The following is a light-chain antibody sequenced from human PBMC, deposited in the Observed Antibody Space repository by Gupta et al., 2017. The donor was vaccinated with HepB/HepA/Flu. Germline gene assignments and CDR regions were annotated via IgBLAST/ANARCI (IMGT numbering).Light chain of an antibody. J-gene: IGKJ1*01. CDR1: QNIDFY. V-gene: IGKV1-39*01. Sequence: DIQITQSPSSLSASVGDRVGISWRASQNIDFYLSWYQRKQGRAPTLLIYTAASLQRGVPSRFSGDGSGTNFTLTISSLQPEDFATYYCQETLGETWTFGLGTKV. CDR2: TAA. CDR3: QETLGETWT.